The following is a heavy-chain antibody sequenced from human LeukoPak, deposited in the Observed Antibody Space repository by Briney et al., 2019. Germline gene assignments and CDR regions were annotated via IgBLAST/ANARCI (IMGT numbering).Heavy chain of an antibody. V-gene: IGHV4-59*11. CDR2: ISYTGRT. CDR3: SRLRSNSWSSYYFDY. J-gene: IGHJ4*02. D-gene: IGHD6-13*01. Sequence: PSETLSLTCNVSGGSISSHYWSWIRQPPGKGLEWIGYISYTGRTNYNPSPKSRVTISGDPSNNQFSLRLSSLTAADTAVYYCSRLRSNSWSSYYFDYWGPGAQVAVSP. CDR1: GGSISSHY.